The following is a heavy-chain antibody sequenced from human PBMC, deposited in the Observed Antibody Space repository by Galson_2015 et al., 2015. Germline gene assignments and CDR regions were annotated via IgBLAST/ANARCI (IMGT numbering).Heavy chain of an antibody. Sequence: SLRISCAASGFTFSSYGMHWVRQAPGKGLEWVAVIWCDGSNKYYADSVKGRFTISRDNSKNTLYLQMNSLRAEDTAVYYCARDERGYGAMVPGYFDYWGQGTLVTVSS. CDR2: IWCDGSNK. CDR3: ARDERGYGAMVPGYFDY. D-gene: IGHD5-18*01. J-gene: IGHJ4*02. V-gene: IGHV3-33*01. CDR1: GFTFSSYG.